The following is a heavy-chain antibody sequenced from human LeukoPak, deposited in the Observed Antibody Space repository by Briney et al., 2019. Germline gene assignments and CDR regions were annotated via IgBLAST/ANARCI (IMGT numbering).Heavy chain of an antibody. CDR1: GFTFSSYA. CDR2: ITGSGGRT. D-gene: IGHD3-22*01. V-gene: IGHV3-23*01. CDR3: AKDGYYYDSSGLDY. J-gene: IGHJ4*02. Sequence: GGSLRLSCAASGFTFSSYAMNWVRQAPGKGLEWVSAITGSGGRTYYADSVKGRFTISRDNSKNTLYLQMNSLRAEDTAVYYCAKDGYYYDSSGLDYWGQGTLVTVSS.